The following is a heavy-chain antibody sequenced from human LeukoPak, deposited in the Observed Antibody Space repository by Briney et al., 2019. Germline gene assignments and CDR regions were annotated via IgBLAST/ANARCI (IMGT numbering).Heavy chain of an antibody. CDR1: GGSISSNSYY. D-gene: IGHD2-2*01. J-gene: IGHJ6*03. Sequence: PSETLSLTCTVSGGSISSNSYYWGWIRQPPGKGLEWIGYIYYSGSTNYNPSLKSRVTISVDTSKNQFSLKLSSVTAADTAVYYCARAPGYCSSTSCYGSGNYMDVWGKGTTVTVSS. CDR2: IYYSGST. CDR3: ARAPGYCSSTSCYGSGNYMDV. V-gene: IGHV4-61*05.